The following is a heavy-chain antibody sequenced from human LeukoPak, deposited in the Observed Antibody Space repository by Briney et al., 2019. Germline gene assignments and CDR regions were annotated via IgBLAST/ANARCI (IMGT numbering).Heavy chain of an antibody. J-gene: IGHJ4*02. D-gene: IGHD3-10*01. CDR3: ARSSGYGSGSYYRPFDY. CDR1: GGTFSSYA. CDR2: IIPIFGTA. V-gene: IGHV1-69*06. Sequence: SVKVSCKASGGTFSSYAISWVRQAPGQGLEWMGGIIPIFGTANYAQKFQGRATITADKSTSTAYMGLSSLRSEDTAVYYCARSSGYGSGSYYRPFDYWGQGTLVTVSS.